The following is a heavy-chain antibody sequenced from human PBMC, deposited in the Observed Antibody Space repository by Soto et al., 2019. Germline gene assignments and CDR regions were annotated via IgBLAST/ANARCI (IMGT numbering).Heavy chain of an antibody. CDR2: ISYDGSNK. J-gene: IGHJ4*02. V-gene: IGHV3-30*18. D-gene: IGHD2-21*02. Sequence: GGSLRLSCAASGFTFSSYGMHWVRQAPGKGLEWVAVISYDGSNKYYADSVKGRFTISRDNSKNTLYLQMNSLRAEDTAVYYCAKSIVVVTAIPSPIDYWGQGTLVTVSS. CDR1: GFTFSSYG. CDR3: AKSIVVVTAIPSPIDY.